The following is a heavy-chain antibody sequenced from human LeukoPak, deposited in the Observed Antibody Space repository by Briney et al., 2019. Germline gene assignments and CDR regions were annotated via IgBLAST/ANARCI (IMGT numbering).Heavy chain of an antibody. Sequence: PSETLSLTCTVSGGSISSGDYYWSWIRQPPGKGLEWIGYIYYSGSTYYNPSLKSRVTISVDTSKNQFSLKLSSVTAADTAVYYCARDPVNYNDAYYGSGSYLGYWGQGTLVTVSS. J-gene: IGHJ4*02. CDR3: ARDPVNYNDAYYGSGSYLGY. CDR2: IYYSGST. D-gene: IGHD3-10*01. V-gene: IGHV4-30-4*01. CDR1: GGSISSGDYY.